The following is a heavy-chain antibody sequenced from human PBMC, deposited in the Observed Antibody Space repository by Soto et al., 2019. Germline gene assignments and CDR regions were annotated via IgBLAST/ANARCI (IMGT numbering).Heavy chain of an antibody. Sequence: EVQMVESGGGLVKPGGSLRLSCAVSGFSFRDAWMNWVRQAPGKGLEWVGRIKSRAAGGAIDYAAPVKGRFTSSRDDSEDTLYLQINSLKTEDTAMYYCTTDGSFGGVVVAFHLWGQGTMLSVSS. CDR1: GFSFRDAW. CDR2: IKSRAAGGAI. V-gene: IGHV3-15*07. J-gene: IGHJ3*01. D-gene: IGHD3-10*01. CDR3: TTDGSFGGVVVAFHL.